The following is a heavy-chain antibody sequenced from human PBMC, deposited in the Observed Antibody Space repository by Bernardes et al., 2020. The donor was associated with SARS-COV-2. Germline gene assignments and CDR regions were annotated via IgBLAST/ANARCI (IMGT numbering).Heavy chain of an antibody. Sequence: SETLSLTCAVYGGSFSGYYWSWIRQPPGKGLEWIGEINHSGSTNYNPSLKSRVTISVDTSKNQFSLKLSSVTAADTAVYYCARGVGGFWSGGNHFDYWGQGTLVTVSS. J-gene: IGHJ4*02. D-gene: IGHD3-3*01. CDR2: INHSGST. CDR1: GGSFSGYY. CDR3: ARGVGGFWSGGNHFDY. V-gene: IGHV4-34*01.